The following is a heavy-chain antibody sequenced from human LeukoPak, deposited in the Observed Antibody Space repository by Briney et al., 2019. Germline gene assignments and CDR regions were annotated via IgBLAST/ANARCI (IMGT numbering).Heavy chain of an antibody. CDR3: ARLSGRIAAAGTLGY. D-gene: IGHD6-13*01. CDR2: ISAYSGNT. V-gene: IGHV1-18*01. Sequence: ASVKVSCKASNYTFTNYPISWVRQAPGQGLEWMGWISAYSGNTNYAQKLQGRVTMTTDTSTSTAYMELRSLRSDDTAVYYCARLSGRIAAAGTLGYWGQGTLVTVSS. CDR1: NYTFTNYP. J-gene: IGHJ4*02.